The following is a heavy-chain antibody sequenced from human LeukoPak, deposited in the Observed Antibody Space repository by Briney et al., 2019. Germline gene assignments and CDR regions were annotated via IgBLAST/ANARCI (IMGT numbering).Heavy chain of an antibody. CDR1: GFTFSTFA. CDR3: AKDHAHVDTTMVFGY. J-gene: IGHJ4*02. CDR2: IFPSGGEI. Sequence: GGSLRLACAASGFTFSTFAMIWVRQPPGKGLEWVSSIFPSGGEIHYADSVKGRFTISRDNSKNTLYLQMNSLRAEDTAVYYCAKDHAHVDTTMVFGYWGQGTLVTVSS. V-gene: IGHV3-23*01. D-gene: IGHD5-18*01.